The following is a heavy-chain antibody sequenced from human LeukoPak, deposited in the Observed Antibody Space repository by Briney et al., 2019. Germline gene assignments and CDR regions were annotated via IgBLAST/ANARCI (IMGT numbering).Heavy chain of an antibody. V-gene: IGHV4-38-2*02. CDR1: GYSISSGYY. CDR2: IYYSGST. CDR3: ARTARDSSGYPYYFDY. D-gene: IGHD3-22*01. J-gene: IGHJ4*02. Sequence: PSETLSLTCTVSGYSISSGYYWGWIRQPPGKGLEWIGCIYYSGSTYYSPSLKSRVTISVDPSKNQFSLKLSSVTAADTAVYYCARTARDSSGYPYYFDYWGQGTLVTVSS.